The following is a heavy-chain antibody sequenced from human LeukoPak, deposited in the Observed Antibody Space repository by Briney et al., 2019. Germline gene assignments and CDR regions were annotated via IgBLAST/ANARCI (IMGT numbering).Heavy chain of an antibody. J-gene: IGHJ4*02. Sequence: SETLSLICAVYGGSFSGYYWRWISQPPGKGLDWMGEINHSGSTNYNPSLKSRVTISVDTSKNQFSLKLSSVTAADTAVYYCASSGVLPFDYWGQGTLVTVSS. D-gene: IGHD2/OR15-2a*01. V-gene: IGHV4-34*01. CDR2: INHSGST. CDR3: ASSGVLPFDY. CDR1: GGSFSGYY.